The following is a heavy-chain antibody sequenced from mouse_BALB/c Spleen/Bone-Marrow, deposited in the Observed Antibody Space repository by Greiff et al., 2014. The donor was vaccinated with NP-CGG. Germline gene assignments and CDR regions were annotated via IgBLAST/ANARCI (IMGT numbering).Heavy chain of an antibody. Sequence: EVQGVESGGGLVQPGGSLKLSRAASGFDFNRYWMNWVRQAPGKGLEWIGEINPDSNTINYAPSLKDKFIISRDNARNTLYLQMSKVRSEDTALYYCARLGYFGYSEYWGQGTTLTVSS. CDR3: ARLGYFGYSEY. CDR1: GFDFNRYW. V-gene: IGHV4-1*02. CDR2: INPDSNTI. D-gene: IGHD2-2*01. J-gene: IGHJ2*01.